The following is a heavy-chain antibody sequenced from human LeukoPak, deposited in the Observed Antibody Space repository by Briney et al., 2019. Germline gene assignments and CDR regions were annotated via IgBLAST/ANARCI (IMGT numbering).Heavy chain of an antibody. J-gene: IGHJ4*02. V-gene: IGHV3-33*06. CDR2: IWYDGSNE. CDR3: AKDRAPQDY. Sequence: GGSLRLSCEASGFSFSNSGMHWVRQAPGKGLEWVAVIWYDGSNEYYADAVKGRFTISRDNSKNTLYLQMNSLRAEDTAVYYCAKDRAPQDYWGQGTLVTVSS. CDR1: GFSFSNSG.